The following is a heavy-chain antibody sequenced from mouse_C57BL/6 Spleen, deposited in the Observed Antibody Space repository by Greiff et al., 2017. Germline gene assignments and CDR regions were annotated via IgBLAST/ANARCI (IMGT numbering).Heavy chain of an antibody. CDR2: IYPGSGNT. CDR3: ARGPWYFDV. CDR1: GYSFTSYY. V-gene: IGHV1-66*01. J-gene: IGHJ1*03. Sequence: VQLKESGPELVKPGASVKISCKASGYSFTSYYIHWVKQRPGQGLEWIGWIYPGSGNTKYNEKFKGKATLTADTSSSTAYMQLSSLTSEDSAVYYCARGPWYFDVWGTGTTVTVSS.